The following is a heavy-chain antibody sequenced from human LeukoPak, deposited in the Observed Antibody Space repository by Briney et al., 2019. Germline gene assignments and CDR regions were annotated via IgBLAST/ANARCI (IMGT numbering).Heavy chain of an antibody. CDR3: ARDGRIQLWSEFDY. CDR2: ISSSSSYI. Sequence: GGSLRLSCAASGFTVSSNYMSWVRQAPGKGLEWVSSISSSSSYIYYADSVKGRFTISRDNAKNSLYLQMNSLRAEDTAVYYCARDGRIQLWSEFDYWGQGTLVTISS. J-gene: IGHJ4*02. V-gene: IGHV3-21*01. CDR1: GFTVSSNY. D-gene: IGHD5-18*01.